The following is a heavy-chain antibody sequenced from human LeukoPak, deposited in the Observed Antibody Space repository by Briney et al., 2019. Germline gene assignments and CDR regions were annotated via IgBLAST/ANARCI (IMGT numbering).Heavy chain of an antibody. D-gene: IGHD2-2*02. Sequence: PSETLSLTCAVYGGSFSGYYWSWIRQPPGKGLEWIGEINHGGSTNYNPSLKSRVTISVDTSKNQFSLKLSSVTAADTAVYYCARHKEGMGCSSTSCYTPPDCWGQGTLVTVSS. CDR1: GGSFSGYY. CDR2: INHGGST. CDR3: ARHKEGMGCSSTSCYTPPDC. J-gene: IGHJ4*02. V-gene: IGHV4-34*01.